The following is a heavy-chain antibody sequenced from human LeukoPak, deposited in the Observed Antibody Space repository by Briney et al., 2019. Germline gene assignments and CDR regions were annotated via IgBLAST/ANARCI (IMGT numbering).Heavy chain of an antibody. Sequence: SCKASGGTFSSYGMHWVRQAPGKGLEWVAFIRYDGSNKYYADSVKGRFTISRDNPKNTLYLQMNSLRAEDTAVYYCAKDWGVYDSSGYFFDYWGQGTLVTVSS. V-gene: IGHV3-30*02. J-gene: IGHJ4*02. D-gene: IGHD3-22*01. CDR2: IRYDGSNK. CDR3: AKDWGVYDSSGYFFDY. CDR1: GGTFSSYG.